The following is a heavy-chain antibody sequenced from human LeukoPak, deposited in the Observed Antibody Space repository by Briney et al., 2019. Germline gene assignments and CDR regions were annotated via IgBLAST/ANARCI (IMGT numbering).Heavy chain of an antibody. CDR2: INPSDGST. D-gene: IGHD3-9*01. CDR3: AGGVGYYDILTGYSAAPFDY. Sequence: ASVKVSCKASGYTFTGYYMHWVRQAPGQGLEWMGIINPSDGSTTYSQKFQGRFTMTRDTSTTTVYMELSSLRSDDTAVYYCAGGVGYYDILTGYSAAPFDYWGQGTLVTVSS. V-gene: IGHV1-46*01. J-gene: IGHJ4*02. CDR1: GYTFTGYY.